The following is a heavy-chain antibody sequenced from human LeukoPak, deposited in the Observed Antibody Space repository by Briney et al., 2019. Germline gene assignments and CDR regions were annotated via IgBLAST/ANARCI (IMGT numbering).Heavy chain of an antibody. J-gene: IGHJ6*03. D-gene: IGHD5-18*01. CDR1: GYTFTTYY. Sequence: ASVKVSCKASGYTFTTYYIHWVRQAPGQGLEWMGIINPSGGSTSYAQKFQGRVTMTRDTSTSTVYMELSSLRSEDTAVYYCARDGEVASSYGYYYYYMDVWARGTTVTVSS. CDR2: INPSGGST. V-gene: IGHV1-46*01. CDR3: ARDGEVASSYGYYYYYMDV.